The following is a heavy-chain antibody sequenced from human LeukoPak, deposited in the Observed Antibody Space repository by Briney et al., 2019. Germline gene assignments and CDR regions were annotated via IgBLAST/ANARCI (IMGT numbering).Heavy chain of an antibody. D-gene: IGHD5-24*01. V-gene: IGHV1-18*01. CDR2: ISAYNGNR. CDR3: AREGRDGYNRYDN. J-gene: IGHJ4*02. Sequence: ASVKVSCKASGYTFSSYGISWVRQAPGQGLEWMDWISAYNGNRDYAQKLQGRVTMTTDTSTSTAYMELRSLRSDDTAVYYCAREGRDGYNRYDNWGQGTLVTVSS. CDR1: GYTFSSYG.